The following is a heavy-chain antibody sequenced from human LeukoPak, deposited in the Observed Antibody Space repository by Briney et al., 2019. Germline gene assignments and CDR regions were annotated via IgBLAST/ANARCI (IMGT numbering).Heavy chain of an antibody. V-gene: IGHV3-74*01. CDR3: ARMVGASTSWFDA. J-gene: IGHJ5*02. D-gene: IGHD1-26*01. Sequence: GGSLRLSCAASGFTFSSYWMHWVRQAPGKGLVWISRIDTDGSRTSYADSVKGRFTISRDNAKNRLYLQMNSLRGEDTAVYYCARMVGASTSWFDAWGQGTLVTVPS. CDR1: GFTFSSYW. CDR2: IDTDGSRT.